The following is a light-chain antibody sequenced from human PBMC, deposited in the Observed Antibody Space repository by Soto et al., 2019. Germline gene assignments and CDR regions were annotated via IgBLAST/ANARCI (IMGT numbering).Light chain of an antibody. CDR2: VAF. CDR1: QSIALS. CDR3: QKSFRSPIT. J-gene: IGKJ5*01. Sequence: DIQMPQSTSSFSASVVYTLPMTFLASQSIALSVNWYQQKPGKAPKLLIYVAFTLESGVPSRFSGSGSGTEFTLTIRSLQPEDFATYYCQKSFRSPITFGRGKRLEIK. V-gene: IGKV1-39*01.